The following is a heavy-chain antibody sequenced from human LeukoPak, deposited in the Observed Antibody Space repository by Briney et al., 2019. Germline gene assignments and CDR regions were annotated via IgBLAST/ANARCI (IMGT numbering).Heavy chain of an antibody. J-gene: IGHJ6*03. D-gene: IGHD3-10*01. CDR2: INHSGST. Sequence: PSETLSLTCVVYGGSFSGYYWSWIRQPPGKELEWIGEINHSGSTNYNPSLKSRVTISLDTSKNQFSLKLSSVTAADTAVYYCARAPYYGSGSYLYYMDVWGKGTTVTISS. CDR1: GGSFSGYY. CDR3: ARAPYYGSGSYLYYMDV. V-gene: IGHV4-34*01.